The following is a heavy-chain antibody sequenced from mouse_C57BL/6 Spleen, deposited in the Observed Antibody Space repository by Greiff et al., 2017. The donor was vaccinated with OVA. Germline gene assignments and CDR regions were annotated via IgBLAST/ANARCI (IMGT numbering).Heavy chain of an antibody. D-gene: IGHD1-1*01. J-gene: IGHJ4*01. CDR3: ARRDYGSSYEAMDD. Sequence: EVQLQQSGPELVKPGASVKIPCKASGYTFTDYNMDWVKQSHGKSLEWIGDINPNNGGTIYNQKFKGKATLTVDKSSSTAYMELRSLSSEDTAVYYCARRDYGSSYEAMDDWGQGTSVTVSS. CDR1: GYTFTDYN. CDR2: INPNNGGT. V-gene: IGHV1-18*01.